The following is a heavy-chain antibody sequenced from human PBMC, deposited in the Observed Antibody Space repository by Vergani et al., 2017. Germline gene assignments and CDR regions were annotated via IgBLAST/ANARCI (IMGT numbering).Heavy chain of an antibody. V-gene: IGHV3-30*02. CDR1: GFTFNNYG. J-gene: IGHJ6*02. CDR3: AKTLLTFSRASGDHYYYYGMDF. D-gene: IGHD2-2*01. CDR2: IRFDGSNT. Sequence: QVQLVESGGGVVQPGGSLRLSCAASGFTFNNYGMNWVRQAPGKGLEWVAFIRFDGSNTYYADSLKGRFTISRDNSQNSLYLQMNSLRAEDTAVYYCAKTLLTFSRASGDHYYYYGMDFWGQGTTVTVSS.